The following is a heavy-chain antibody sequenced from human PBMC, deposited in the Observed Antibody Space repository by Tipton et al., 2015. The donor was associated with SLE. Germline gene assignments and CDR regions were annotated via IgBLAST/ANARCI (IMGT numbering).Heavy chain of an antibody. V-gene: IGHV4-38-2*01. CDR1: GHSISRGYY. CDR2: IFDSDSI. J-gene: IGHJ4*02. D-gene: IGHD6-19*01. CDR3: ARVGYSSGSYYFDY. Sequence: TLSLTCGVSGHSISRGYYWGGIRQPPGKGLEWIGCIFDSDSIFYNPSLQSRVTISLDTSKNQFSLSLTSVTAADTAVYYCARVGYSSGSYYFDYWGQGTLVTVSS.